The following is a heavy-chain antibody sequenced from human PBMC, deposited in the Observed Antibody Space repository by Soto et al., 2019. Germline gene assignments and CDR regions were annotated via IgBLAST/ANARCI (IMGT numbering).Heavy chain of an antibody. CDR3: ATSARTPGRSASTLVSCFDP. Sequence: QVQLVESGGGVVQPGTSLRLSCAASGFTFSRHGMHWLRQAPGKGLEWVAFISVARNYQYFADSVKGRFTISRDNYNAMLSLQMISLRAEATAMYYCATSARTPGRSASTLVSCFDPLGQGTLVSVS. CDR2: ISVARNYQ. CDR1: GFTFSRHG. D-gene: IGHD2-2*01. J-gene: IGHJ5*02. V-gene: IGHV3-30*03.